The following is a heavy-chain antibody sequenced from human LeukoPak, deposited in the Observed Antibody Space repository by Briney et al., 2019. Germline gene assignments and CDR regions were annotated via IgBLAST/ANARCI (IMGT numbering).Heavy chain of an antibody. CDR3: ARVNGYYDSSGRSNWFDP. CDR1: GFTFSDYY. Sequence: GGFLRLSCAASGFTFSDYYMSWIRQAPGKGLEWVSYISSSGSTIYYADSVKGRFTISRDNAKNSLYLQTNSLRAEDTAVYYCARVNGYYDSSGRSNWFDPWGQGTLVTVSS. CDR2: ISSSGSTI. J-gene: IGHJ5*02. D-gene: IGHD3-22*01. V-gene: IGHV3-11*01.